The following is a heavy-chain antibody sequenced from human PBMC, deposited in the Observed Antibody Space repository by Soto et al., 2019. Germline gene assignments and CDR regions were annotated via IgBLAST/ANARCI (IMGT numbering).Heavy chain of an antibody. V-gene: IGHV5-51*01. CDR1: GYSFTSYW. D-gene: IGHD6-13*01. Sequence: LKISCKGSGYSFTSYWIGWVRQMPGKGLEWMGIIYPGDSDTRYSPSFQGQVTISADKSISTAYLQWSSLKASDTAMYYCARQNFLIAAAGYDAFDIWGQGTMVTVSS. J-gene: IGHJ3*02. CDR2: IYPGDSDT. CDR3: ARQNFLIAAAGYDAFDI.